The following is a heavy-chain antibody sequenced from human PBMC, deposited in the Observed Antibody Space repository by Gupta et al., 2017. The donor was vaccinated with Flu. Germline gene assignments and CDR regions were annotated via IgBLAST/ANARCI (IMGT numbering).Heavy chain of an antibody. J-gene: IGHJ4*02. CDR1: YH. CDR3: AGGGGYAAVDF. Sequence: YHWALIRQSPGKGLEGIGGIYDIGATYYTPSLRSRATLSLDTSRNQFSLKLRSVTAADTAVYYCAGGGGYAAVDFWGQGALITVSS. D-gene: IGHD2-2*01. V-gene: IGHV4-39*01. CDR2: IYDIGAT.